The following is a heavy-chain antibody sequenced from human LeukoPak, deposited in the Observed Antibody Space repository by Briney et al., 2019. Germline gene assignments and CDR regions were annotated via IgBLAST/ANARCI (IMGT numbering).Heavy chain of an antibody. CDR3: TTVGTLRDYDY. J-gene: IGHJ4*02. V-gene: IGHV3-15*07. Sequence: GGSLRLSCATSGFTCSNAWMNWVRQAPGKGLGWVGRFRSNSDGGTIDYAAPVKGRFTLSRDDSKTTLYLQMNSLKIEDTAVYYCTTVGTLRDYDYWGQGTLVTVSS. CDR1: GFTCSNAW. D-gene: IGHD3-10*01. CDR2: FRSNSDGGTI.